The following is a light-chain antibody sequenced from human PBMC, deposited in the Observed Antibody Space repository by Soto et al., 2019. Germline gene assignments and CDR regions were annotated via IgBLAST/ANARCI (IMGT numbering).Light chain of an antibody. CDR1: QSISSY. Sequence: DIQMTQSPSSLSASVGDRVTITCRASQSISSYLNWYQQKPGKAPKLLIYAASSLQSGVPSRFSGSGSGTDFTLTISSLQPEDFATYYCQQSYSTLWGFGQGTEVEIK. V-gene: IGKV1-39*01. J-gene: IGKJ1*01. CDR3: QQSYSTLWG. CDR2: AAS.